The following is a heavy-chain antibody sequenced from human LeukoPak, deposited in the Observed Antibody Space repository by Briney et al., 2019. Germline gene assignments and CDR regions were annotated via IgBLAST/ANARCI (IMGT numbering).Heavy chain of an antibody. J-gene: IGHJ4*02. CDR1: GYSISSGYY. Sequence: SETLSHTCAVSGYSISSGYYWGWIRQPPGKGLEWIGSIYHSGSTYYNPSLKSRVTISVDTSKNQFSLNLSSVTAADTAVYYCARDPLSYRYFDYWGQGTLVTVSS. CDR3: ARDPLSYRYFDY. D-gene: IGHD1-14*01. CDR2: IYHSGST. V-gene: IGHV4-38-2*02.